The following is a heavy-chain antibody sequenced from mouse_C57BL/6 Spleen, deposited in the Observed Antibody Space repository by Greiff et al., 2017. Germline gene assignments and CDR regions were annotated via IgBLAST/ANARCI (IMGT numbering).Heavy chain of an antibody. D-gene: IGHD4-1*01. CDR1: GFTFSDYG. V-gene: IGHV5-17*01. Sequence: EVQRVESGGGLVKPGGSLKLSCAASGFTFSDYGMHWVRQAPEKGLEWVAYISSGSSTIYYADTVKGRFTISRDNAKNTVFLQMTSLSSEVTALYYCARWDFYAMDYWGQGTSVTVSS. J-gene: IGHJ4*01. CDR2: ISSGSSTI. CDR3: ARWDFYAMDY.